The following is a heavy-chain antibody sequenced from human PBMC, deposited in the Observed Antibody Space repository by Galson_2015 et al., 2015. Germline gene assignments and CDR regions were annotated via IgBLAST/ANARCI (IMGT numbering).Heavy chain of an antibody. Sequence: SLRLSCAASGFTFSTYSMNWVRQAPGKGLEWLSYINRDSISYADSVRGRFTISRDSAKNSLYLQMNSLRDEDTAVYYCARDHNWGFDYWGQGPLVTVSS. CDR2: INRDSI. D-gene: IGHD1-1*01. V-gene: IGHV3-48*02. J-gene: IGHJ4*02. CDR1: GFTFSTYS. CDR3: ARDHNWGFDY.